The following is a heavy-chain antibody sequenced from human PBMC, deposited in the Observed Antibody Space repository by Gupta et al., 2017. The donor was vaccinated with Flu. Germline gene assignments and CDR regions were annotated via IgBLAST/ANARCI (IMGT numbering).Heavy chain of an antibody. CDR3: ARGHYMDG. CDR2: VFGGGNT. Sequence: LTLSCAASGFSVSSNYISWVRQPPGRGLEWVSVVFGGGNTFYADSVRGRFTISRDYSKTTVSLEMNSLGDEDTAVYYCARGHYMDGWGTGTTVTVSS. V-gene: IGHV3-53*03. CDR1: GFSVSSNY. J-gene: IGHJ6*03.